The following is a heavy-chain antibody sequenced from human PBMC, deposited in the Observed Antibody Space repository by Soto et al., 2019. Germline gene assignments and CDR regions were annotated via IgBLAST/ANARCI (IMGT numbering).Heavy chain of an antibody. J-gene: IGHJ4*02. CDR3: AKDGQWLDVYLES. CDR2: ISASGRST. Sequence: VSQLLGSTAPGFTCTKSALTGLRQAPGKGLEWVSIISASGRSTYHAASVKGRFTISRDNSKDTLYLKMTRLRAEDTATYYCAKDGQWLDVYLESWGQGTQVTVSS. CDR1: GFTCTKSA. V-gene: IGHV3-23*01. D-gene: IGHD6-19*01.